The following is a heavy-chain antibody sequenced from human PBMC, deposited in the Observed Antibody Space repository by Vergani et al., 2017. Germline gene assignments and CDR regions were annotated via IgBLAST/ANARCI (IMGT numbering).Heavy chain of an antibody. CDR3: ARDKSSKNAFDI. V-gene: IGHV4-38-2*02. Sequence: QVQLQESGPGLVKPSETLSLTCAVSGYSISSGYYWGWIRQPPGKGLEWIGSIYHSGSTYYNPSLKSRVTISVDTSKNQFSLKLSSVTAADTAVYYCARDKSSKNAFDIWGQGTMVTVSS. J-gene: IGHJ3*02. CDR1: GYSISSGYY. CDR2: IYHSGST. D-gene: IGHD6-13*01.